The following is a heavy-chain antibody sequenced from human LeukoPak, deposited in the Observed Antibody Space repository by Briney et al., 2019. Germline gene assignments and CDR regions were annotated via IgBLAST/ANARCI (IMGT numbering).Heavy chain of an antibody. CDR1: GYSFTSYW. D-gene: IGHD3-10*01. J-gene: IGHJ4*02. Sequence: GESLKISCKGSGYSFTSYWIGWVRQMPGKGLEWMGIIYPGDSDTRHSPSFQGQVTISADKSISTAYLQWSSLKASDTAMYYCARAQVDYYGSGSSPGYYFDYWGQGTLVTVSS. V-gene: IGHV5-51*01. CDR2: IYPGDSDT. CDR3: ARAQVDYYGSGSSPGYYFDY.